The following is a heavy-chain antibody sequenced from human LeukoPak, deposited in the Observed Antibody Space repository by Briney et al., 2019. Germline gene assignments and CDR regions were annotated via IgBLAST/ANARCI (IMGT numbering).Heavy chain of an antibody. CDR1: GYTFTGYY. D-gene: IGHD3-22*01. V-gene: IGHV1-2*02. CDR3: ARDESASYYYDTSDDQH. CDR2: ISPNSGGT. Sequence: GASVTVSCKAPGYTFTGYYMHWVRQAPGQGLEWMGWISPNSGGTNYAQNFQGRVTMTRDTSISTAYMELSRLRSDDTAVYYCARDESASYYYDTSDDQHWGQGTLVTVSS. J-gene: IGHJ1*01.